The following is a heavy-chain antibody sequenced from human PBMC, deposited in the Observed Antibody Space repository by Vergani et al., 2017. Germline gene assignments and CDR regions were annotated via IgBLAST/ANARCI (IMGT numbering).Heavy chain of an antibody. CDR3: AREYSSSSGRAFDV. CDR2: IKYDGSKK. Sequence: QVQLVESGGGVVQPGKSLSLSCETSGFIFSDYVMHWVRQAPGKGLEWVANIKYDGSKKNYVDSVKGRFTISRDNAKNSLFLQMSSLRADDTAVYYCAREYSSSSGRAFDVWGQGTTVTVSS. J-gene: IGHJ3*01. V-gene: IGHV3-33*05. CDR1: GFIFSDYV. D-gene: IGHD6-6*01.